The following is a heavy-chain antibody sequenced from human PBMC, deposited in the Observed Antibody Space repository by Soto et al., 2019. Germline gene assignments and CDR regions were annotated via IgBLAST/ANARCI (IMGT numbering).Heavy chain of an antibody. Sequence: SETLSLTCTVSGGSISSYYWSWIRQPPGKGLEWIGYIYYSGSTNYNPSLKSRVTISVDTSKNQFSLKLSSVTAADTAVYYCARELIVGATRGYFDYWGQGTLVTVSS. J-gene: IGHJ4*02. CDR1: GGSISSYY. CDR2: IYYSGST. V-gene: IGHV4-59*01. D-gene: IGHD1-26*01. CDR3: ARELIVGATRGYFDY.